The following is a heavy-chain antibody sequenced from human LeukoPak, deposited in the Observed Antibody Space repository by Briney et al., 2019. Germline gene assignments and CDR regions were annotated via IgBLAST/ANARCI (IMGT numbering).Heavy chain of an antibody. CDR2: MYYTGST. V-gene: IGHV4-59*01. J-gene: IGHJ6*02. Sequence: PSETLSLTCTVSGGSISSSYWSWIRQPPGKGLEWIGYMYYTGSTNYNPSLKSRVTMSVDTSKTRFFLKLTSVTAADTALYYCARVSVVYGMDVWGQGTAVTVS. CDR1: GGSISSSY. CDR3: ARVSVVYGMDV.